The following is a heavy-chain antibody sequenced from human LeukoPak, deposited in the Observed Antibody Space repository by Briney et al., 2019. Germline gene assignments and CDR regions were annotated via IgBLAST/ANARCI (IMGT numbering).Heavy chain of an antibody. V-gene: IGHV4-34*01. CDR2: INHSGST. CDR1: GGSFSGYY. J-gene: IGHJ4*02. CDR3: ARLTYSYDSSGYYYFDY. Sequence: SETLSLTCAVYGGSFSGYYWSWIRQPPGKGLEWIGEINHSGSTNYNPSLKSRVTISVDTSKNQFSLNLTSVTAADTAVYYCARLTYSYDSSGYYYFDYWGQGTLVTVSS. D-gene: IGHD3-22*01.